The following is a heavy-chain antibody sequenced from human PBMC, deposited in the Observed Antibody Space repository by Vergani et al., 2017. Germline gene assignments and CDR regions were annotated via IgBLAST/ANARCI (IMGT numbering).Heavy chain of an antibody. CDR2: IFPSGNS. Sequence: QLQLQESGPGLVKPSQTLSLTCAVSGDSITNGGFSWNWIRQPPGKGPEWIGYIFPSGNSDYNPSLKNRVSISLDKSKNQFSLWVNSVTAADTAVYFCARASFRALGCYYYYMDVWGKGKTVVVSS. D-gene: IGHD3-10*01. CDR3: ARASFRALGCYYYYMDV. V-gene: IGHV4-30-2*01. CDR1: GDSITNGGFS. J-gene: IGHJ6*03.